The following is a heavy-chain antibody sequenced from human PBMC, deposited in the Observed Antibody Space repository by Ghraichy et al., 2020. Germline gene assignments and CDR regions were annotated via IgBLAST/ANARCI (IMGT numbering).Heavy chain of an antibody. CDR3: AKEGRAYSGGGYVDL. J-gene: IGHJ2*01. CDR2: INEHGRAT. CDR1: GVTFNSYA. Sequence: ESLNISCAASGVTFNSYAMGWVCQAPGKGLEWVSTINEHGRATYYAASVKGRFTISSDNSRDTLFLQVNSLRFDDTAVYYCAKEGRAYSGGGYVDLWGRGTLVTVSS. D-gene: IGHD5-18*01. V-gene: IGHV3-23*01.